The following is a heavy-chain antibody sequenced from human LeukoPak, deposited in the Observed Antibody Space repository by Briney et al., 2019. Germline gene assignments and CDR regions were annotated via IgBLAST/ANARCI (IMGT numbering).Heavy chain of an antibody. V-gene: IGHV4-34*01. CDR3: ARGSEPGSAYYYADY. Sequence: SETLSLTCAVYGGSFSGYYWSWIRQPPGKGLEWIGEINHIGSTNYNPSLNSRVTISVDTSKNQFSLNLSSVTAADTAAYYCARGSEPGSAYYYADYWGQGTLVAVSS. D-gene: IGHD3-22*01. CDR1: GGSFSGYY. CDR2: INHIGST. J-gene: IGHJ4*02.